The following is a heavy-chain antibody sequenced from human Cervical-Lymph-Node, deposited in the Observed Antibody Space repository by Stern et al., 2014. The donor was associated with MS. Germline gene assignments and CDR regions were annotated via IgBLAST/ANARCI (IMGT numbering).Heavy chain of an antibody. CDR3: ARHHGHSPTPFDS. D-gene: IGHD5-24*01. J-gene: IGHJ4*02. V-gene: IGHV5-51*01. Sequence: EVQLVESGAEVKKPGDSLKISCKASRDSFTHYWIGWVRQMPGKGLEWMGIIFPVDSDTKYSRSFEGQVSFSVDRSTSTASLQWSSLKASDTAIYYCARHHGHSPTPFDSWGQGTRVTVSS. CDR1: RDSFTHYW. CDR2: IFPVDSDT.